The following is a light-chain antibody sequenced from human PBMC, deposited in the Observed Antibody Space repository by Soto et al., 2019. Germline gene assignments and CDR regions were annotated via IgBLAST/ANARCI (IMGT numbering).Light chain of an antibody. Sequence: LAQPASGPRSPGQSITISRTGTSSDVGGYNLVSWYQQHPGKAPKLMIYEGSQRPSGVSNRFSGSKSGNTASLTISGLQAEDEADYYCYSYAGRNLYVFGTGTKVTVL. CDR1: SSDVGGYNL. V-gene: IGLV2-23*01. J-gene: IGLJ1*01. CDR3: YSYAGRNLYV. CDR2: EGS.